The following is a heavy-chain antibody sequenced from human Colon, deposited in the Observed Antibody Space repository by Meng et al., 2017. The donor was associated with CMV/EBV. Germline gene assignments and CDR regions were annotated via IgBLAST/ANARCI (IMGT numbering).Heavy chain of an antibody. V-gene: IGHV3-15*01. CDR3: AATFYSDSSGKY. D-gene: IGHD3-22*01. J-gene: IGHJ4*02. CDR2: IKSNNAGGTT. Sequence: VDLVEVGGGSVKPGGSLSLSCAASGFSFSTTWMSWIRQAPGKGLEWVGRIKSNNAGGTTDYAAPVTGRFSISRDDSTNTLYLQMNSLKTEDTAVYYCAATFYSDSSGKYWGQGTLVTVSS. CDR1: GFSFSTTW.